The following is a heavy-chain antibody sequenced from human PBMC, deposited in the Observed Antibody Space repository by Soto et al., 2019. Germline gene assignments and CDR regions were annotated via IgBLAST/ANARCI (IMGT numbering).Heavy chain of an antibody. J-gene: IGHJ6*02. CDR1: GFTFSSYA. V-gene: IGHV3-64D*06. CDR2: ISSNGGST. CDR3: ARESCLYYDFWSGYYPTWDYYGMDV. D-gene: IGHD3-3*01. Sequence: GGSLRLSCSASGFTFSSYAMHWVRQAPGKGLEYVSAISSNGGSTYYADSVKGRFTISRDNSKNTLYLKMSSLRAEDTAVYYCARESCLYYDFWSGYYPTWDYYGMDVWGQGTTVTVSS.